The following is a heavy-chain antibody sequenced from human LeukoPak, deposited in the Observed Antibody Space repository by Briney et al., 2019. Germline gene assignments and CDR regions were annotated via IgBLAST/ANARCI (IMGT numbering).Heavy chain of an antibody. CDR3: TKVGQQFSGFYYYGMHV. CDR1: GFTLSSYA. CDR2: ISYDGSNK. D-gene: IGHD6-13*01. J-gene: IGHJ6*02. Sequence: GGSLRPSCAASGFTLSSYAMHWVRQAPGKGLEWVAVISYDGSNKYYADSVKGRFTISRDNSKNTLYLQMNGLRTEDTAVYYCTKVGQQFSGFYYYGMHVWGQGTTVT. V-gene: IGHV3-30-3*01.